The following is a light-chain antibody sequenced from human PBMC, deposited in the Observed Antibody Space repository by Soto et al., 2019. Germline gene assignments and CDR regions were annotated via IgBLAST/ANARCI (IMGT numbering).Light chain of an antibody. J-gene: IGLJ1*01. CDR3: SSYTSPTTYV. CDR2: DVS. CDR1: NSDVGAYNY. V-gene: IGLV2-14*01. Sequence: IRRSSFWGSAWNSVATFSTRKNSDVGAYNYDSWYQQYPGEAPKVIIYDVSHRPAGVSNRFSGSKSGNTASLTISGLQTQDEADYYCSSYTSPTTYVFGTGTKVTVL.